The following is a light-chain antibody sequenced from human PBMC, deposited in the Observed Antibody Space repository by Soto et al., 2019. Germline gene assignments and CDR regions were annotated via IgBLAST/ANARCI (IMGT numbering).Light chain of an antibody. CDR1: QSISTA. J-gene: IGKJ1*01. CDR2: AAS. V-gene: IGKV1-5*01. Sequence: DIQMTQSPSTLSAAVGASVTITCRASQSISTALGWYQQKPGKAPNLLIYAASNLQSGVPSRFSGSGSGTEFTLTISSLQPDDFATYYCQQYNSYSLTFGQGTKVDIK. CDR3: QQYNSYSLT.